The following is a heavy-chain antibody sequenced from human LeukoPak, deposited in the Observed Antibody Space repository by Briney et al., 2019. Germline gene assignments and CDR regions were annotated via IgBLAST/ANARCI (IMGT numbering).Heavy chain of an antibody. V-gene: IGHV3-23*01. J-gene: IGHJ4*02. CDR1: GFTFSDFW. CDR3: AKDNGGGYSYGYIDY. Sequence: SGGSLRLSCAASGFTFSDFWMHWVRQAPGKGLEWVSAMSGSGGSTYYADSVKGRFTISRDISQNTLNLQMNSLRAEDTAVYYCAKDNGGGYSYGYIDYWGQGTLVTVSS. D-gene: IGHD5-18*01. CDR2: MSGSGGST.